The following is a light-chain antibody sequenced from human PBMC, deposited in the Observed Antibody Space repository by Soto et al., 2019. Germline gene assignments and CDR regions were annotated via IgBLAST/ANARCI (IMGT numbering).Light chain of an antibody. J-gene: IGLJ1*01. Sequence: QSALTQPASVSGSPGQSITISCTGTSSDVGGYNYVSWYQQHPGKAPKLMIYDVSNRPSGVSNRFSGSKSGNTASLTISGLQAEDEADYYCGSYTISSTLVFGTGTKVTVL. CDR3: GSYTISSTLV. CDR2: DVS. V-gene: IGLV2-14*01. CDR1: SSDVGGYNY.